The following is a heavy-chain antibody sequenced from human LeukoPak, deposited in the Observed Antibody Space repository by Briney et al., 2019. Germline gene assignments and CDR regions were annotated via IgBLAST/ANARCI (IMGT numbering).Heavy chain of an antibody. D-gene: IGHD2-15*01. Sequence: ASVKVSCKASGYTFTSYGTRWVRQAPGQGLAWMGWISAYNGNTNYAQKLQGRVTMTTDTSTSTAYMELRSLRSDDTAVYYCARDHNYCSGGSCYSSWGQGTLVTVSS. CDR1: GYTFTSYG. V-gene: IGHV1-18*01. CDR2: ISAYNGNT. CDR3: ARDHNYCSGGSCYSS. J-gene: IGHJ4*02.